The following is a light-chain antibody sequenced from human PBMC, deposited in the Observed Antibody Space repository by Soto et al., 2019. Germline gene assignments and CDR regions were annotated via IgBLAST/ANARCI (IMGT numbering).Light chain of an antibody. Sequence: EIVLTQSPATLSLSPGERATLSCRASQSVSSYLAWYQQKPGQAPRLLIYDASSRATGIPDRFSGSGSGTDFTLTISRLEPEDFAVYYCQQYGSLPRTFGQGTKVDIK. CDR1: QSVSSY. V-gene: IGKV3-20*01. CDR2: DAS. CDR3: QQYGSLPRT. J-gene: IGKJ1*01.